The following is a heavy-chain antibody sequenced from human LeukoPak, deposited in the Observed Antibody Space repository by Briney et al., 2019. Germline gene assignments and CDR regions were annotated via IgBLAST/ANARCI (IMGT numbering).Heavy chain of an antibody. Sequence: GVSLRLSCAASGFTFSSYAMNWVRQAPGKGLEWVSVIRGSGGGSYYGDSVKGRFTISRDNSKNTLYLQMNSLRAEDTAVYYCASFTMVRGVIGDYWGQGTLVTVSS. D-gene: IGHD3-10*01. V-gene: IGHV3-23*01. CDR1: GFTFSSYA. J-gene: IGHJ4*02. CDR2: IRGSGGGS. CDR3: ASFTMVRGVIGDY.